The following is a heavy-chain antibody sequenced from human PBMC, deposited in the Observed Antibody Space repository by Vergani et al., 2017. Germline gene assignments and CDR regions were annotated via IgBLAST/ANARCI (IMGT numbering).Heavy chain of an antibody. V-gene: IGHV3-74*01. J-gene: IGHJ6*03. CDR3: ARGDYYDSSGYYYDYMDV. Sequence: EVQLVESGGGLVQPGGSLRLSCAASGFTFSSYWMHWVRQAPGKGLVWVSRFNSDGSSPSYADSVKGRFTISRDNAKNTLYLQMNSRRAEDTAVYYCARGDYYDSSGYYYDYMDVWGKGTTVTVSS. CDR2: FNSDGSSP. D-gene: IGHD3-22*01. CDR1: GFTFSSYW.